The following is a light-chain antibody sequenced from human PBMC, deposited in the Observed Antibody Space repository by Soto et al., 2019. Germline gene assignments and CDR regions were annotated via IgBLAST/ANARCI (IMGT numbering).Light chain of an antibody. CDR1: SSDVGGYNY. CDR2: DVS. Sequence: QSVLTQPASVSVSPGQSITISCTGTSSDVGGYNYVSWYQQHPGKAPKLMIYDVSNRPSGVSNRFSGSKSGNTASLTISGLQAEDEADYYCSSYTTSRTSVFGTGTKVTVL. CDR3: SSYTTSRTSV. J-gene: IGLJ1*01. V-gene: IGLV2-14*01.